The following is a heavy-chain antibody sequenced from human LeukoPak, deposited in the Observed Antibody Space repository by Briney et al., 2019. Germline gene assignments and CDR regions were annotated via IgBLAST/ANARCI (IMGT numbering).Heavy chain of an antibody. CDR2: INPNSGGT. Sequence: GASVKVSCKASGYTFTGYYMHWVRQAPGQGLEWMGWINPNSGGTNYAQKFQGRVTMTRDTSISTAYMELSRLRSDDTAVYYCARGAEPVLRFLGYYMDVWGKGTTVTVSS. CDR1: GYTFTGYY. J-gene: IGHJ6*03. CDR3: ARGAEPVLRFLGYYMDV. V-gene: IGHV1-2*02. D-gene: IGHD3-3*01.